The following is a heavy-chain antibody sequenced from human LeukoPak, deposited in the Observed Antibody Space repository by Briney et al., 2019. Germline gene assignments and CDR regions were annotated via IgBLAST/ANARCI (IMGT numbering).Heavy chain of an antibody. D-gene: IGHD5-18*01. J-gene: IGHJ4*02. CDR1: GGSISSGGYY. V-gene: IGHV4-31*03. CDR3: ARGLLRGYSYGYGY. CDR2: IYYSGST. Sequence: PSETLSLTCTVSGGSISSGGYYWSWIRQHPGKGLEWIGYIYYSGSTCYNPSLKSRVTISVDTSKNQFSLKLSSVTAADTAVYYCARGLLRGYSYGYGYWGQGTLVTVSS.